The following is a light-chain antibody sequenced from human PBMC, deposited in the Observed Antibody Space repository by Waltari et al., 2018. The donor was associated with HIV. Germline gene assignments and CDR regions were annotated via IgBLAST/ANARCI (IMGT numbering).Light chain of an antibody. J-gene: IGKJ2*01. CDR3: QQYNRFPQT. CDR2: RAS. CDR1: QNTYGW. Sequence: DIQMTQSPSTLSASVGDRVTIPCRASQNTYGWLAWYQQKPGTAPKLLISRASSLERGVPSRFSGSGSGTDFTLTINSLQPDDFATYYCQQYNRFPQTFGQGTKVEIK. V-gene: IGKV1-5*03.